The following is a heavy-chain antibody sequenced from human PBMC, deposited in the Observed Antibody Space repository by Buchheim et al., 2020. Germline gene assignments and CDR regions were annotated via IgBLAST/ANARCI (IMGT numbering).Heavy chain of an antibody. Sequence: EVQLVESGGGLVQPGGSLRLSCVASGFTSSNYWMHWVRQAPGKGLVWVSRISRKGRSLGYADSVKGRFTISRDNAKKTVYLQMNSLRDDDTAVYYCARVSSSCTNGGCYDFWGQGTL. D-gene: IGHD2-8*01. CDR2: ISRKGRSL. J-gene: IGHJ4*02. V-gene: IGHV3-74*01. CDR3: ARVSSSCTNGGCYDF. CDR1: GFTSSNYW.